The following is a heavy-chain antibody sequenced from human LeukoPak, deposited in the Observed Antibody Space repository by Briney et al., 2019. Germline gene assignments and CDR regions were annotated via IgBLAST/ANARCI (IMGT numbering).Heavy chain of an antibody. CDR3: AREGSSWDPLDY. D-gene: IGHD6-13*01. CDR2: IYYSGGT. J-gene: IGHJ4*02. V-gene: IGHV4-59*01. Sequence: SETLSLTCTVSGGSISSDYWSWIRQPPGKGLEWIGYIYYSGGTNYNPSLKNRVTISLDTSKNQFSLKLSSVTAADTAVYYCAREGSSWDPLDYWGQGTLVTVSS. CDR1: GGSISSDY.